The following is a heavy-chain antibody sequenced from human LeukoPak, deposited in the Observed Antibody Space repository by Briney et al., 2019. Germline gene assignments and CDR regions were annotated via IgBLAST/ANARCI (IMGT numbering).Heavy chain of an antibody. Sequence: KTSGTLSLTCAVYGGSFSGYYWSWIRQPPGKGLEWIGEINHSGSTNYNPSLKSRVTISVDTSKNQFSLKLSSVTAADTAVYYCARGVAVAGYEVFDYWGQGTLVTVSS. V-gene: IGHV4-34*01. D-gene: IGHD6-19*01. CDR1: GGSFSGYY. CDR2: INHSGST. CDR3: ARGVAVAGYEVFDY. J-gene: IGHJ4*02.